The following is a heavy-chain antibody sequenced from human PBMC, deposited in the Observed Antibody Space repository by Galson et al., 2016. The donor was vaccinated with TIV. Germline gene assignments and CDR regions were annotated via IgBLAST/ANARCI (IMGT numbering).Heavy chain of an antibody. CDR2: ICHTGTT. D-gene: IGHD3-22*01. Sequence: SETLSLTCAVSGYSISSGYYWGWVRQPPGKGLEWLGNICHTGTTYYNPSLESRVSISVDTSKNQFFLRLSSATAADTAVYYCVRIGMLRESCSCYACPGIFDTWGQGILVTVSS. J-gene: IGHJ5*02. CDR3: VRIGMLRESCSCYACPGIFDT. V-gene: IGHV4-38-2*01. CDR1: GYSISSGYY.